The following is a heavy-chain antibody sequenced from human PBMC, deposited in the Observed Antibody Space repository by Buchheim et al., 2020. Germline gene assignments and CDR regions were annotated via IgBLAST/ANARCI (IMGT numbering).Heavy chain of an antibody. CDR3: AREGSQEYYYCYNCMDV. CDR2: IKQDGSEK. J-gene: IGHJ6*03. Sequence: EVQLVESGGGLVQPGGSLRLSCAASGFTFSSYWMSWVRQAPGKGLEWVANIKQDGSEKYYVDSVKGRFTISRDNAKNSLYLQMNSLGAEDTDVYYCAREGSQEYYYCYNCMDVWGKGTT. V-gene: IGHV3-7*01. CDR1: GFTFSSYW.